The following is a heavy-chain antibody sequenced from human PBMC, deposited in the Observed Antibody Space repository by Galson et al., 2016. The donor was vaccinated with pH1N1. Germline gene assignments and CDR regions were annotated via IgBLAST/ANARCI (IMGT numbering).Heavy chain of an antibody. CDR1: GCTFIGHY. CDR3: VRIRKGSYYLEY. CDR2: INPDTGTT. Sequence: SVKVSCKASGCTFIGHYLHWVRQAPGQGLAWMRWINPDTGTTNYARKFQGRVTMTRDTSINTAYMEVSSLRLDDTALYHSVRIRKGSYYLEYWGQGTLVTVSS. V-gene: IGHV1-2*02. J-gene: IGHJ4*02.